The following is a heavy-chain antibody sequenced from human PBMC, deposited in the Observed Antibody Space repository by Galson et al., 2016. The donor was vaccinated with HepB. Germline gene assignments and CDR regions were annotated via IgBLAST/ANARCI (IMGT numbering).Heavy chain of an antibody. J-gene: IGHJ6*02. D-gene: IGHD2-15*01. CDR1: GFTFSSYS. CDR3: ARDGYCSGGSCPVHPEGFYGMDV. Sequence: SLRLSCAASGFTFSSYSMNWVRQAPGKGLEWVSSISSSSSYIYYADSVKGRFTISRDNAKNSLYLQMNSLRAEDTAVDYCARDGYCSGGSCPVHPEGFYGMDVWGQGTTVTVSS. V-gene: IGHV3-21*01. CDR2: ISSSSSYI.